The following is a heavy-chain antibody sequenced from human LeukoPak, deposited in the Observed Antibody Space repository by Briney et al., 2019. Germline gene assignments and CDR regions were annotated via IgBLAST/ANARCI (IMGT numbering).Heavy chain of an antibody. D-gene: IGHD2-8*01. CDR1: GFHFNNYV. CDR3: ARDPGVTYYYFDH. V-gene: IGHV3-33*08. J-gene: IGHJ4*02. Sequence: GSLRLSCAASGFHFNNYVLHWVRQGPGKGLEWVAVIWHDGSKRFYADSVQGRFTISRDDSQNTLYLQMNSLRVEDAAVYYCARDPGVTYYYFDHWGQGSLVIVSS. CDR2: IWHDGSKR.